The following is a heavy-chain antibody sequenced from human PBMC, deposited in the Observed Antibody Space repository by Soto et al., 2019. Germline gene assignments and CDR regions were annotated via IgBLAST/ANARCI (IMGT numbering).Heavy chain of an antibody. CDR3: ARSSWYYFDY. J-gene: IGHJ4*02. Sequence: SETLSLTCTVSGGSISSSSYYWGWIRQPPGKGLEWIGSIYYSGSTYYNPSLKSRVTISVDTSKNQFSLKLSSVTAADTAVYYCARSSWYYFDYWGQGTLVTVS. CDR2: IYYSGST. CDR1: GGSISSSSYY. D-gene: IGHD6-13*01. V-gene: IGHV4-39*01.